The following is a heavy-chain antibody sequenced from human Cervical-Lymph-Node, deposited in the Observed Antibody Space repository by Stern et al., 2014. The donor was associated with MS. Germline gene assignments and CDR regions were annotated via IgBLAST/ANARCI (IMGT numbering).Heavy chain of an antibody. D-gene: IGHD5-18*01. CDR3: ARDFVDTAMITSSYCLDS. Sequence: QVQLVQSGSELKEPGASVKVSCKASGYTLTNYPMNWVRQAPGQGLEWMGWINTNTGKSTYAQGFHGRIVFSSDTSVSTASLPFSSLKAEDTAVYYCARDFVDTAMITSSYCLDSWGQGTLVTVSS. J-gene: IGHJ4*02. CDR2: INTNTGKS. CDR1: GYTLTNYP. V-gene: IGHV7-4-1*02.